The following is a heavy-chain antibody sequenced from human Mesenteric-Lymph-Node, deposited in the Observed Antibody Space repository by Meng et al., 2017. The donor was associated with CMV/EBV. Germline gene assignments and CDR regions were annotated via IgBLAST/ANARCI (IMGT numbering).Heavy chain of an antibody. CDR2: INDSGAT. CDR1: GGSFIDYY. V-gene: IGHV4-34*01. CDR3: AASTLRAPFEF. J-gene: IGHJ4*02. Sequence: LTCSFYGGSFIDYYFNWIRQPPGKGLEWVGEINDSGATNDNPSLNRRVTISVDKSKNQFSLNLTSVTPADTAVYYCAASTLRAPFEFWGQGSLVTVSS. D-gene: IGHD5/OR15-5a*01.